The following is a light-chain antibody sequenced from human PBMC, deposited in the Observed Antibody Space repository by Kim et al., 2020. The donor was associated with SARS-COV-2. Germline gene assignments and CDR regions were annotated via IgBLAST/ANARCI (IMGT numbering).Light chain of an antibody. CDR3: ASWDDSLV. J-gene: IGLJ2*01. CDR1: GSNIGSDY. Sequence: GTPGKRVTISCSGSGSNIGSDYVYWYQQLPGTAPKLLIYRNNQRPSGVPDRFSGSKSGTSASLAISGLRSEDEADYYCASWDDSLVFGGGTKVTVL. V-gene: IGLV1-47*01. CDR2: RNN.